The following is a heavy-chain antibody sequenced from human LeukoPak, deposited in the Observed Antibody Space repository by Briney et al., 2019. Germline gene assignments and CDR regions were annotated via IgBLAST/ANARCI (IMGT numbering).Heavy chain of an antibody. D-gene: IGHD3-22*01. V-gene: IGHV4-59*01. J-gene: IGHJ4*02. CDR1: GGSISSYY. CDR2: IYYSGST. Sequence: SETLSLTCTVSGGSISSYYWSWIRQPPGKGLEWIGYIYYSGSTNYNPSLKSRVTISVDTSKNQFSLKLSSVTAADTAVYYCARTDGYYDSSGLDYWGQGTLVTVSS. CDR3: ARTDGYYDSSGLDY.